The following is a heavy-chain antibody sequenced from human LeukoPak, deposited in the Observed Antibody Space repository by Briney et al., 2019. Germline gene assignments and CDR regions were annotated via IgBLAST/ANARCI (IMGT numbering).Heavy chain of an antibody. D-gene: IGHD1-26*01. CDR1: GFXFNSYA. Sequence: GGSLRLSCAASGFXFNSYAISRVRQAPEKGLEWIATISGSGGGTYYADSVKGRFTISRDDSKNTLYLQMNSLRAEDTAVYYCAKDLGRYRNNYFDYWGQGNLVTVSS. V-gene: IGHV3-23*01. CDR3: AKDLGRYRNNYFDY. J-gene: IGHJ4*02. CDR2: ISGSGGGT.